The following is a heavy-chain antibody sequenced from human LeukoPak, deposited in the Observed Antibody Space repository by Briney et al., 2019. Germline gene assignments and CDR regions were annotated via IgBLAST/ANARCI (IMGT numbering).Heavy chain of an antibody. D-gene: IGHD2-2*01. CDR2: IKSKTDGGTT. CDR1: GFTFSNAW. Sequence: WGSLRLSCAASGFTFSNAWMSWVRQAPGKGLEWVGRIKSKTDGGTTDYAAPVKGRFTISRDDSKNTLYLQMNSLKTEDTAVYYCTTLLGVVVPAARHPNYYMDVWGKGTTVTISS. J-gene: IGHJ6*03. V-gene: IGHV3-15*01. CDR3: TTLLGVVVPAARHPNYYMDV.